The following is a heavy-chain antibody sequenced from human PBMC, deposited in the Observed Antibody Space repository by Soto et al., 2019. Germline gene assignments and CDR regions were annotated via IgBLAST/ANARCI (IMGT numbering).Heavy chain of an antibody. CDR3: ARYNWNGAYYYYGMDV. V-gene: IGHV1-18*01. J-gene: IGHJ6*02. Sequence: GASVKVSCKASGYTFTSYGISWVRQAPGQGLEWMGWISAYNGNTNYAQKLQGRVTMTTDTSTSTAYMELRSLRSDDTAVYYCARYNWNGAYYYYGMDVWGQGTTVTVSS. CDR2: ISAYNGNT. CDR1: GYTFTSYG. D-gene: IGHD1-20*01.